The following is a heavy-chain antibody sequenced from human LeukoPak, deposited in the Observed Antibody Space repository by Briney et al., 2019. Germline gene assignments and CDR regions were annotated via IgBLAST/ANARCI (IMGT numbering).Heavy chain of an antibody. V-gene: IGHV4-34*01. CDR1: GGSFSGYY. CDR3: ARHLPNVGYCSSTSCPWGFDY. D-gene: IGHD2-2*01. J-gene: IGHJ4*02. CDR2: INHSGST. Sequence: SETLSLTCAVYGGSFSGYYWSWIRQPPGKGLEWIGEINHSGSTNYNPSLKSRVTISVDTSKNQFSLKLSSVTAADTAVYYCARHLPNVGYCSSTSCPWGFDYWGQGTLVTVSS.